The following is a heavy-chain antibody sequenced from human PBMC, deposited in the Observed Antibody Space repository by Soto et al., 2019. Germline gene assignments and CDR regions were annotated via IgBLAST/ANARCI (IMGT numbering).Heavy chain of an antibody. V-gene: IGHV3-11*05. CDR3: ARTIVAAGGRRYFDL. CDR2: INSSSSYT. D-gene: IGHD6-13*01. Sequence: QVQLVESGGGLVKPGGSLRLSCAASGFTFSDYYMSWIRQAPGKGLGWVSYINSSSSYTYYADSVKGRFTISRDNAKNSLYLQMNSLRAEDTAVYYCARTIVAAGGRRYFDLWGRGTLVTVSS. CDR1: GFTFSDYY. J-gene: IGHJ2*01.